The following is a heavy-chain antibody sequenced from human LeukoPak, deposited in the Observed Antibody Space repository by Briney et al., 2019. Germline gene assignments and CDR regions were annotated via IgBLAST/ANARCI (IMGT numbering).Heavy chain of an antibody. V-gene: IGHV4-30-2*01. D-gene: IGHD3-22*01. Sequence: SETLSLTCTVSGGSISGSYWSWIRQPPGKGLEWIGYIYHSGSTYYNPSLKSRVTISVDRSKNQFSLKLSSVTAADTAVYYCARGNYYDSSGYYYSDAFDIWGQGTMVTVSS. CDR2: IYHSGST. J-gene: IGHJ3*02. CDR3: ARGNYYDSSGYYYSDAFDI. CDR1: GGSISGSY.